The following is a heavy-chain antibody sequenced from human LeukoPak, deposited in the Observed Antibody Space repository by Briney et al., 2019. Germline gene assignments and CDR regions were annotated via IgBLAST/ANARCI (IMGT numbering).Heavy chain of an antibody. CDR1: GFTFSSYT. CDR3: AKDGGLWVSAHWGDS. J-gene: IGHJ4*02. Sequence: GGSLRLSCAASGFTFSSYTMSWVRQAPGKGLEWVSTITTSDGNAYYADSVKGRFTVSRDNSKNTLFLQMNSLRAEDTAVYYCAKDGGLWVSAHWGDSWGRGTLVTVSS. V-gene: IGHV3-23*01. D-gene: IGHD7-27*01. CDR2: ITTSDGNA.